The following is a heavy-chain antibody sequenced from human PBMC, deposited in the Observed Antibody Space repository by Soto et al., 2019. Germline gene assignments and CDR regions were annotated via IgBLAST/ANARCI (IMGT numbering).Heavy chain of an antibody. CDR3: AKAQQHPSIVIPFDY. CDR1: GFTFSSYA. Sequence: PGGSLRLPCAASGFTFSSYAMSWVRQAPRKGLEWVSAISGSGGSTYYADSVKGRFTISRDNSKNTLYLQMNSLRAEDTAVYYSAKAQQHPSIVIPFDYWGQGNLVTVS. CDR2: ISGSGGST. J-gene: IGHJ4*02. V-gene: IGHV3-23*01. D-gene: IGHD3-16*02.